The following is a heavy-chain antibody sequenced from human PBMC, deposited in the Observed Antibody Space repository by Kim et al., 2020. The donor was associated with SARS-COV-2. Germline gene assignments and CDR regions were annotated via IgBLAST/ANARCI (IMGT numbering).Heavy chain of an antibody. D-gene: IGHD3-10*01. Sequence: GGSLRLSCAASGFTFGDYAMHWVRQAPGKGLEWVSGISWNSGSIGYADSVKGRFTISRDNAKNSLYLQMNSLRAEDTALYYCAKDSLWFGELLSGVGYFDYWGQGTLVTVSS. V-gene: IGHV3-9*01. CDR3: AKDSLWFGELLSGVGYFDY. CDR2: ISWNSGSI. CDR1: GFTFGDYA. J-gene: IGHJ4*02.